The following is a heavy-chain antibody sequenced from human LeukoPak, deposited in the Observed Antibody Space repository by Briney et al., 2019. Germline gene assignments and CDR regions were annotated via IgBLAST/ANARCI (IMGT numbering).Heavy chain of an antibody. V-gene: IGHV3-48*01. CDR1: GFALSSYS. CDR3: ARDHLWSFDY. D-gene: IGHD3-10*01. CDR2: IRSSTGVI. Sequence: GGSLRLSCAASGFALSSYSMNWVRQAPGKGLEWVSYIRSSTGVIYYADSVKGRFTISGDNAKNSVYLQMNSLTVEDTAVYYCARDHLWSFDYWGQGTLITVSS. J-gene: IGHJ4*02.